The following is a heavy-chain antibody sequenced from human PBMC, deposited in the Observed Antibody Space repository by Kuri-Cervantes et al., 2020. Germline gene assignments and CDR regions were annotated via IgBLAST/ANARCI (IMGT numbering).Heavy chain of an antibody. CDR1: GYTFTSYG. Sequence: ASVKVSCKASGYTFTSYGMHWVRQAPGQRLEWMGWINAGNGCTKYSQKFQGRVTITGDTSASTAYMEVSSLRSEDTAVYYCARTTHSGYDQDGAFDIWGQGTMVTVSS. CDR2: INAGNGCT. D-gene: IGHD5-12*01. CDR3: ARTTHSGYDQDGAFDI. V-gene: IGHV1-3*01. J-gene: IGHJ3*02.